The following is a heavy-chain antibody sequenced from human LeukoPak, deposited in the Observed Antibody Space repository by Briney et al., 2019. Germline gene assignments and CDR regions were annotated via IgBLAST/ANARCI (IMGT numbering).Heavy chain of an antibody. D-gene: IGHD4-17*01. CDR1: GFTFSSYG. CDR3: AKALYGDYGNWFDP. V-gene: IGHV3-30*18. J-gene: IGHJ5*02. CDR2: ISYDGSNK. Sequence: GGSLRLSCAASGFTFSSYGMHWVRQASGKGLEWVAVISYDGSNKYYADSVKGRFTISRDNSKNTLYLQMNSLRAEDTAVYYCAKALYGDYGNWFDPWGQGTLVTVSS.